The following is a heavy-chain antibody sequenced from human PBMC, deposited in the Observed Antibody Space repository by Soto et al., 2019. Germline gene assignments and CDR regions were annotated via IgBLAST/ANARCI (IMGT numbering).Heavy chain of an antibody. CDR1: GASINNFAYY. D-gene: IGHD3-10*01. Sequence: PSETLSLTCSVSGASINNFAYYWGWIRQPPGEGLEWIGTVYYNENTYYNPPLKSRVAISVDTAKNQFSLNLRSVTAADTAIYFCARRERYYGSPGWFDPWGQGTLVTVSS. CDR3: ARRERYYGSPGWFDP. V-gene: IGHV4-39*01. J-gene: IGHJ5*01. CDR2: VYYNENT.